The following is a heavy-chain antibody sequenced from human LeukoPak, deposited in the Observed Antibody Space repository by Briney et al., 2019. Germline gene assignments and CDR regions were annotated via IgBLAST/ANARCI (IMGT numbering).Heavy chain of an antibody. CDR1: GYTFTNYW. CDR2: IYPGDSDT. CDR3: ARLTTYSSSPMEY. J-gene: IGHJ4*02. V-gene: IGHV5-51*01. Sequence: GESLKISCKGSGYTFTNYWIGWVRQMPGKGLEWMGIIYPGDSDTRYSPSFQGQVTISADKSISTAYLQWSRLNASDTALYYCARLTTYSSSPMEYWGQGTLVTVSS. D-gene: IGHD6-13*01.